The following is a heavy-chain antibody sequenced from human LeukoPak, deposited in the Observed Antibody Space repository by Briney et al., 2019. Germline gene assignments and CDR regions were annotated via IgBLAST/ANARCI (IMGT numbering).Heavy chain of an antibody. J-gene: IGHJ5*02. CDR3: ARDAPPGVGGVIRWPAP. V-gene: IGHV1-69*05. D-gene: IGHD3-10*01. CDR2: IIPLFCTA. Sequence: GASVKVSCKASGGSFSSCAISWVRQPPGQGLEWMGRIIPLFCTANYTQKFHGRGTITTDESTRAASIYLSTSRAEGTAVYDCARDAPPGVGGVIRWPAPWGQGTLVTVSA. CDR1: GGSFSSCA.